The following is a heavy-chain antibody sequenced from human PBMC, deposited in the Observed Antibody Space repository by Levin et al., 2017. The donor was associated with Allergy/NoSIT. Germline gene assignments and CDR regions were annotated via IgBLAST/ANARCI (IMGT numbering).Heavy chain of an antibody. D-gene: IGHD3-22*01. CDR3: ARETDSSGYYVDY. CDR2: INTDGSST. CDR1: GFTFSSYW. V-gene: IGHV3-74*01. Sequence: PGESLKISCAASGFTFSSYWMHWVRQAPGKGLVWVSRINTDGSSTSYADSVKGRFSISRDNAKNTLYLQMKSLRAEDTAVYYCARETDSSGYYVDYWGQGTLVTVSS. J-gene: IGHJ4*02.